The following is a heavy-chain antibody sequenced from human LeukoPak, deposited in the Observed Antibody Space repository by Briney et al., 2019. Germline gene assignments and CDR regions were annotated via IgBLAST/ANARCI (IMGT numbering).Heavy chain of an antibody. CDR3: TTDHGGSYYESGEEKSYFDY. CDR2: ISYDGSNK. V-gene: IGHV3-30-3*01. D-gene: IGHD1-26*01. CDR1: GFTFSSYA. Sequence: GRSLRLSCAASGFTFSSYAMHWVRQAPGKGLEWVAVISYDGSNKYYADSVKGRFTISRDNSKNTLYLQMNSLRAEDTAVYYCTTDHGGSYYESGEEKSYFDYWGQGTLVAVSS. J-gene: IGHJ4*02.